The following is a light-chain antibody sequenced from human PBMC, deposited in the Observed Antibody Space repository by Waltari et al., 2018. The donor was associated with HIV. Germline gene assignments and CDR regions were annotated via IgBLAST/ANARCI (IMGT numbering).Light chain of an antibody. V-gene: IGLV1-47*01. J-gene: IGLJ1*01. Sequence: QSVLTQPPSASGAPGQRVTISCSGSSYNIENDNVYWYQQFPGAAPKLLIYKDTQRPSGVPDRFTGSKSGTSASLAIGGLRSDDEADYYCVGWDSRLRGYVFGAGTKVTVL. CDR2: KDT. CDR3: VGWDSRLRGYV. CDR1: SYNIENDN.